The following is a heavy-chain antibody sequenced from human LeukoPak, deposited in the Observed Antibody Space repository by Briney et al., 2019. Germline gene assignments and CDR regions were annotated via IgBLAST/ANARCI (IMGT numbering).Heavy chain of an antibody. CDR2: ISGSGGST. J-gene: IGHJ4*02. D-gene: IGHD3-22*01. CDR1: GFTFSSYA. V-gene: IGHV3-23*01. CDR3: AKDFDVTYYYDSSGYFPYDC. Sequence: GGSLRLSCAASGFTFSSYAMSWVRQAPGKGLEWVSAISGSGGSTYYADSVKGRFTISRDNSKNTLYLQMNSLRAEDTALYYCAKDFDVTYYYDSSGYFPYDCWGQGTLVTVSS.